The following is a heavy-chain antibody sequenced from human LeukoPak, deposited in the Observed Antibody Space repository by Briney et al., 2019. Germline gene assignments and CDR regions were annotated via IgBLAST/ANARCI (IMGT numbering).Heavy chain of an antibody. CDR2: IYTRGST. Sequence: SETLSLTCTVSGGSINNYYWSWIRQPAGKGLEWIGRIYTRGSTNYNPSLKSRVTMSVDTSKNQFSLKLSSVTAAGTAVYYCARGRYCSADICTGGDAFDSGSQGRMASASS. V-gene: IGHV4-4*07. CDR1: GGSINNYY. CDR3: ARGRYCSADICTGGDAFDS. D-gene: IGHD2-15*01. J-gene: IGHJ3*02.